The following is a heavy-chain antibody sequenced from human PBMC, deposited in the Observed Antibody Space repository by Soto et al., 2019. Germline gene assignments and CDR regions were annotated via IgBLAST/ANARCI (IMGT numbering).Heavy chain of an antibody. D-gene: IGHD3-10*01. CDR2: IYYSGST. V-gene: IGHV4-59*01. J-gene: IGHJ5*02. CDR3: ARVKSEVVRGVIIYRDIGGWFDP. Sequence: QVQLQESGPGLVKPSETLSLTCTVSGGSISSYYWSWIRQPPGKGLEWIGDIYYSGSTNYNPSLKSRVTISVDTSNNQFSLKLSSVTAADTAVYYCARVKSEVVRGVIIYRDIGGWFDPWGQGTLVTVSS. CDR1: GGSISSYY.